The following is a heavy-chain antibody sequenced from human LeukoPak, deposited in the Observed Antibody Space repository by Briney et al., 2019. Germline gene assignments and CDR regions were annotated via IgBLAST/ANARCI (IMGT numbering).Heavy chain of an antibody. J-gene: IGHJ5*02. D-gene: IGHD3-3*01. Sequence: ASVKVSCKASGYTFTSYGISWVRQAPGQGLEWMGWISAYNGNTNYAQKLQGRVTMTTDTSTSTAYMELRSLRSDDTAVYYCARDHSAYDFWSGYYTSYNWFDPWGQGTLVTVSS. CDR2: ISAYNGNT. V-gene: IGHV1-18*01. CDR1: GYTFTSYG. CDR3: ARDHSAYDFWSGYYTSYNWFDP.